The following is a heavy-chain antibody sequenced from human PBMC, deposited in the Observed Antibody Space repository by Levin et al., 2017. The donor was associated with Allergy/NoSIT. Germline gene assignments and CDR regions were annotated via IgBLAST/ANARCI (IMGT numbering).Heavy chain of an antibody. CDR3: ARSTGYYRVGDYYYYMDV. J-gene: IGHJ6*03. CDR2: IYYSGDT. CDR1: GASIRTSY. Sequence: SQTLSLTCAVSGASIRTSYWSWIRQPPGKGLEWIGYIYYSGDTNCKPSLKSRVTISIDTSKNRFSLKLSSVTAADTAVYYCARSTGYYRVGDYYYYMDVWGKGTTVTVSS. V-gene: IGHV4-59*08. D-gene: IGHD3-9*01.